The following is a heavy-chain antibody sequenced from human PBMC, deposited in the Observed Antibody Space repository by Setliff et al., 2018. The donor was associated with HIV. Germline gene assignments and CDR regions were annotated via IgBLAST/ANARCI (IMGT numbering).Heavy chain of an antibody. Sequence: SETLSLTCTVSGGSITRTPYYWGWIRQPPGKGLEWIGYIYYSGSTNYNPSLKSRVSMSVDTSKNQFSLRLTSVTAADTAVYYCARQITSVTPEMLVVNDAFDVWGQGKMVTVSS. V-gene: IGHV4-61*05. D-gene: IGHD4-17*01. CDR2: IYYSGST. J-gene: IGHJ3*01. CDR1: GGSITRTPYY. CDR3: ARQITSVTPEMLVVNDAFDV.